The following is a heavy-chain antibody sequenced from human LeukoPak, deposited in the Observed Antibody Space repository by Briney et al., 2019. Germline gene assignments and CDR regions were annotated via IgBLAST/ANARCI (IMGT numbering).Heavy chain of an antibody. D-gene: IGHD6-13*01. V-gene: IGHV3-23*01. CDR2: ISASGAST. CDR1: GFTFSSSA. J-gene: IGHJ5*02. CDR3: ATTGEPGLAAADGWFDP. Sequence: GGSLRLSYAASGFTFSSSAMSWVRQVPGKGLEWVSGISASGASTYYADSVRGRFTISRDNSKNTLYVQMNSLRDEDTAVYYCATTGEPGLAAADGWFDPWGQGTLVTVSS.